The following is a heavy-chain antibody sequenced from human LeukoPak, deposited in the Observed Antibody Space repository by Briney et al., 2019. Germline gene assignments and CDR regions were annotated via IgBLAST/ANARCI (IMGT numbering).Heavy chain of an antibody. J-gene: IGHJ5*02. V-gene: IGHV4-4*07. CDR3: ARDALIAAAGNNWFDP. CDR1: GGSISSYY. D-gene: IGHD6-13*01. CDR2: IYTSGST. Sequence: PSETLPLTCTVSGGSISSYYWSWIRQPAGKGLEWIGRIYTSGSTNYNPSLKSRVTMSVDTSKNQFSLKLSSVTAADTAVYYCARDALIAAAGNNWFDPWGQGTLVTVSS.